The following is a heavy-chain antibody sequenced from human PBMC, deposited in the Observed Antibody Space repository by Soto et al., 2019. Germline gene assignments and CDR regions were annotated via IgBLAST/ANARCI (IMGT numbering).Heavy chain of an antibody. Sequence: SETLSLTCAVSGYSISSGYYWGWIRQPPGKGLEWIGSIYHSGSTYYNPSLKSRVTISVDTSKNQFSLKLSSVTAADTAVYYCAREAAGVYAMEGAFDIWGPGTMVTV. CDR1: GYSISSGYY. J-gene: IGHJ3*02. D-gene: IGHD2-8*01. CDR3: AREAAGVYAMEGAFDI. V-gene: IGHV4-38-2*02. CDR2: IYHSGST.